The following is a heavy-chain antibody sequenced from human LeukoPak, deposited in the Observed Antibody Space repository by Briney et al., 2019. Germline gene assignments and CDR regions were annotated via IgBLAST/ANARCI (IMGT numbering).Heavy chain of an antibody. D-gene: IGHD6-13*01. CDR1: GFTFSSYG. CDR2: ISGSGGST. V-gene: IGHV3-23*01. CDR3: AKSIAAAGLYEYFQH. J-gene: IGHJ1*01. Sequence: GSLRLSCAASGFTFSSYGMSWVRQAPGKGLEWVSAISGSGGSTYYADSVKGRFTISRDNSKNTLYLQMNSLRAEDTAVYYCAKSIAAAGLYEYFQHWGQGTLVTVSS.